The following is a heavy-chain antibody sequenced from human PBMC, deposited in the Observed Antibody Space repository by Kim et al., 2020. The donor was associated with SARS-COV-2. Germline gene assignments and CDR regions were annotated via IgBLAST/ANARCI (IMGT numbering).Heavy chain of an antibody. V-gene: IGHV3-21*01. Sequence: GGSLRLSCAASGFTFSSYSMNWVRQAPGKGLEWVSSISSSSSYIYYADSVKGRFTISRDNAKNSLYLQMNSLRAEDTAVYYCARDSSLVITTPSVDWGQGTLVTVSS. CDR1: GFTFSSYS. CDR3: ARDSSLVITTPSVD. CDR2: ISSSSSYI. D-gene: IGHD3-22*01. J-gene: IGHJ4*02.